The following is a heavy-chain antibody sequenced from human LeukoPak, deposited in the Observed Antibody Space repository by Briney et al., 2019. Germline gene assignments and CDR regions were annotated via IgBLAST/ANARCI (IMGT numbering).Heavy chain of an antibody. Sequence: SSETLSLTCTVSGGSISSYYWSWIRQPPGKGLEWIGYIYYSGGTNYNPSLKSRVTISVDTSKNQFSLKLSSVTAADTAVYYCARGPNPYLKSGYSYMDVWGKGTTVTVSS. V-gene: IGHV4-59*01. CDR3: ARGPNPYLKSGYSYMDV. D-gene: IGHD1-14*01. CDR2: IYYSGGT. J-gene: IGHJ6*03. CDR1: GGSISSYY.